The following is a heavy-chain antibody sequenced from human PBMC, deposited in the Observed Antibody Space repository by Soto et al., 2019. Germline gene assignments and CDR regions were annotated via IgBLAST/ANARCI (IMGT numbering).Heavy chain of an antibody. Sequence: QVQLVQSGPEVKKPGASVKVSCKASGYTFAVYNMHWVRQAPGQGLEWMGWINPNSGGTNYARKFQGRVTMTRDTSISTAYMELSRLKSDDTAVYYCARDLMTTVPYYYYGMDVWGQGTTVTVSS. CDR1: GYTFAVYN. CDR3: ARDLMTTVPYYYYGMDV. J-gene: IGHJ6*02. V-gene: IGHV1-2*02. D-gene: IGHD4-4*01. CDR2: INPNSGGT.